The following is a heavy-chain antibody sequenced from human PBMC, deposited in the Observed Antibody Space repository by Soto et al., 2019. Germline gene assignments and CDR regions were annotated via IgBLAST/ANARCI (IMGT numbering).Heavy chain of an antibody. V-gene: IGHV4-34*01. CDR2: INHSGST. Sequence: SETLSLTCAVYGGSFSGYYWSWIRQPPGKGLEWIGEINHSGSTNYNPSLKSRVTISVDTSKNQFSLKLSSVTAADTAVYYCARGXAKKDTAMVRPYNWFDPWGQGTLVTVSS. D-gene: IGHD5-18*01. CDR3: ARGXAKKDTAMVRPYNWFDP. CDR1: GGSFSGYY. J-gene: IGHJ5*02.